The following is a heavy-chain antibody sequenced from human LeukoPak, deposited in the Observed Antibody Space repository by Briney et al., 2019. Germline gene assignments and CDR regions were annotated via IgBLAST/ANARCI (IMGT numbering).Heavy chain of an antibody. D-gene: IGHD2-21*02. CDR1: GFTVSSNY. Sequence: GGSLRLSCAASGFTVSSNYMSWVRQAPGKGLEWVSVIYSGGSTYYADSVKGRFTISRDNAKNSLYLQMNSLRAEDTAVYYCARDAKVVTARKNWFDPWGQGTLVTVSS. CDR3: ARDAKVVTARKNWFDP. J-gene: IGHJ5*02. CDR2: IYSGGST. V-gene: IGHV3-66*01.